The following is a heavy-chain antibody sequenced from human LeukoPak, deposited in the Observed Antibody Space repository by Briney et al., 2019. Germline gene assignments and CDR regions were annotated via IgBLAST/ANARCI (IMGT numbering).Heavy chain of an antibody. CDR1: GLPFSSYS. D-gene: IGHD1-1*01. V-gene: IGHV3-48*01. J-gene: IGHJ4*02. CDR2: ISASGSNI. Sequence: PGGSLRLSCAASGLPFSSYSMNWVRRAPGKGLEWVSYISASGSNIYYLDSVKGRFTVSRDNAMNSLFLQMDRPRAEDTAVYYCVRVKGTYFDFWGQGTLVTVSS. CDR3: VRVKGTYFDF.